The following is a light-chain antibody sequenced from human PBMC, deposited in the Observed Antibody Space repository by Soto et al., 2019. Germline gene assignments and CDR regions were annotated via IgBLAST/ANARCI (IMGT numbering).Light chain of an antibody. Sequence: DIQMTQPPSSLSASVGDRVTITCRASQGISNYLAWYQQKPGKVPKLLIYATFTLQAGVPSRFSGSGSETDFTLTISSLQPEDVATYYCQAYDSALTWTFGQGTKVEIQ. CDR3: QAYDSALTWT. J-gene: IGKJ1*01. CDR1: QGISNY. V-gene: IGKV1-27*01. CDR2: ATF.